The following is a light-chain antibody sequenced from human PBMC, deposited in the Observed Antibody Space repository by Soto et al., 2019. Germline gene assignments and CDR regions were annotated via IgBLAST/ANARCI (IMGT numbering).Light chain of an antibody. CDR1: SGDIGGYNY. CDR2: EVT. V-gene: IGLV2-14*01. J-gene: IGLJ1*01. Sequence: QSVLTQPASVSGSPGQSITISCTGTSGDIGGYNYVSWYQQHPGTAPKLIISEVTNRPSGVSDRFSGSRSGNTASLTISGLQVQDEADYYCSSYSNTGTHCVFGSGTKVTVL. CDR3: SSYSNTGTHCV.